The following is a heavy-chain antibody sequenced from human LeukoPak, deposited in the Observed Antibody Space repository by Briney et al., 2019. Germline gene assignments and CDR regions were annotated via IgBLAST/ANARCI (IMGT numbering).Heavy chain of an antibody. V-gene: IGHV3-21*01. D-gene: IGHD2-15*01. CDR1: GFILSDYN. CDR3: ARDLSATARAYDY. J-gene: IGHJ4*02. CDR2: ITISGTYI. Sequence: GGSLRLSCAASGFILSDYNMNWVRQAPGKGLEWVSFITISGTYITYADSVKGRFTISRDNANNSLYLQMNSLRAEDTAVYYCARDLSATARAYDYWGQGTLVTVSS.